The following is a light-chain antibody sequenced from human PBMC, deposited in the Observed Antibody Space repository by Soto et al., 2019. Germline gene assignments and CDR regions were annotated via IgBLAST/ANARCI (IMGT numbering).Light chain of an antibody. Sequence: QSALTQPASVSGSPGQSITISCTGTSSDIGSFTVVSWYQQHPGKVPKLMIFDVNRRPSGVSDRFSGSKSGNTASLTISGLHAEDEGDYYCSSYTSISTHVFGSGTKLTVL. J-gene: IGLJ1*01. V-gene: IGLV2-14*03. CDR2: DVN. CDR3: SSYTSISTHV. CDR1: SSDIGSFTV.